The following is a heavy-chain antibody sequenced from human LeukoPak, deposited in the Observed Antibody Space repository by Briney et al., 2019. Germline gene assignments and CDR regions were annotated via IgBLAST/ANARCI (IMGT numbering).Heavy chain of an antibody. J-gene: IGHJ4*02. CDR2: VWYDGSKT. CDR3: ARVPVASDGTCFDS. CDR1: GFPFSGYG. Sequence: PGRSMRLSCAASGFPFSGYGMHWVRQAPGKGLEWVALVWYDGSKTYYADSVKGRFTISRDNSKNTLFLQMDSLRAEDTAVYYCARVPVASDGTCFDSWGQGTLVIVSS. V-gene: IGHV3-33*01. D-gene: IGHD6-13*01.